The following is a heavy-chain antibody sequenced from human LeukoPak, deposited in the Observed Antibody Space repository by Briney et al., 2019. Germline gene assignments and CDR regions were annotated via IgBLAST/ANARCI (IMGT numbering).Heavy chain of an antibody. Sequence: GGSLRLSCAASGFTFSSYAMSWVRQAPGKGLEWVSAISGSGGSTYYADSVKGRFTISRDNSKNTLYLQMNSLRAEDTAVYYCAKDTLGWYYDSSGYGYWGQGTLVTVSS. CDR2: ISGSGGST. V-gene: IGHV3-23*01. D-gene: IGHD3-22*01. CDR1: GFTFSSYA. CDR3: AKDTLGWYYDSSGYGY. J-gene: IGHJ4*02.